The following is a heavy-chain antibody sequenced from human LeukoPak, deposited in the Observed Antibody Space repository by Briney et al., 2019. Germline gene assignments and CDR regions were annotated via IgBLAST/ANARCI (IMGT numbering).Heavy chain of an antibody. D-gene: IGHD6-13*01. Sequence: PGGSLRLSCAASGFTFSSYWMHWVRQAPGKGLVWVSRINSDGSSTSYADSVKGRFTISRDNAKNTLYLQMNNLRAEDTAVYYCAREPAAFRHLDYWGQGTLVTVSS. CDR1: GFTFSSYW. V-gene: IGHV3-74*01. J-gene: IGHJ4*02. CDR3: AREPAAFRHLDY. CDR2: INSDGSST.